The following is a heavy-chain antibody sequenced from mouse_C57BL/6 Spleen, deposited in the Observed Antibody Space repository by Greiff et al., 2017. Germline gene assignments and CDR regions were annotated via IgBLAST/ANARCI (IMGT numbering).Heavy chain of an antibody. CDR1: GFNIKDDY. J-gene: IGHJ2*01. D-gene: IGHD1-1*01. CDR2: IDPENGDT. V-gene: IGHV14-4*01. CDR3: TTLSVGDY. Sequence: VQLQQSGAELVRPGASVKLSCTASGFNIKDDYMHWVKQRPEQGLEWIGWIDPENGDTEYASKFQGKATITADTSSNTAYLQLSSLTSEDTAVYYCTTLSVGDYWGQGTTLTVSS.